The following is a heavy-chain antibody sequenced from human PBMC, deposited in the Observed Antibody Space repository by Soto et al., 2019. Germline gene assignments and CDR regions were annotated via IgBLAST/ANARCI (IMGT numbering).Heavy chain of an antibody. D-gene: IGHD3-10*02. CDR3: ANVRGY. CDR1: GFTFSSYG. V-gene: IGHV3-30*18. J-gene: IGHJ4*02. Sequence: QVQLVESGGGVVQPGRSLRLSCAASGFTFSSYGMHWVRQAPGKGLEWVAVISYDGSNKYYADSVKGRFTISRDNSKNTLYLQMNSLRAEDTDVYYCANVRGYWGQGTLVTVSS. CDR2: ISYDGSNK.